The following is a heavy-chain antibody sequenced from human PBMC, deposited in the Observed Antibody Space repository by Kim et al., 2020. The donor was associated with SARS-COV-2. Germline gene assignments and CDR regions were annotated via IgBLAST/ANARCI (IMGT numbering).Heavy chain of an antibody. V-gene: IGHV3-74*01. Sequence: NDADPVKGRFTITRDHAKDTLYLQMNSLRAEDTAVYYCARMGEQNWFDPWGQGTLVTVSS. CDR3: ARMGEQNWFDP. J-gene: IGHJ5*02.